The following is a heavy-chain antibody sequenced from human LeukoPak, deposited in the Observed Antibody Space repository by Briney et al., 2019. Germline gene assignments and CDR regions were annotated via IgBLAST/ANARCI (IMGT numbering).Heavy chain of an antibody. J-gene: IGHJ5*02. CDR2: IYTSGGTSGST. Sequence: PSQTLSLTCPVAAGSISSGNYYCSWIRQPAGKGLEYIGRIYTSGGTSGSTYYNPSLKSRVTISVDTSKNQFSLKLSSVTAADTAVYYCAWGDSSGYPFDPWGQGTLVTVSS. D-gene: IGHD3-22*01. V-gene: IGHV4-61*02. CDR3: AWGDSSGYPFDP. CDR1: AGSISSGNYY.